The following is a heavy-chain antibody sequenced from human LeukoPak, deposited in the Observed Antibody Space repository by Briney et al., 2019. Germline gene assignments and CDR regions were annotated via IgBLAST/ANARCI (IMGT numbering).Heavy chain of an antibody. CDR2: ISYDGSNK. CDR1: GFTFSSYG. J-gene: IGHJ5*02. V-gene: IGHV3-30*18. Sequence: GGSLRLSCAASGFTFSSYGMYWVRQAPGKGLEWVAVISYDGSNKYYADSVKGRLTISRDNAKNTLYLQMNRLRAEDTVLYYCGKGLQYYYGGSGCPRPNWCDRWREGTVVAV. D-gene: IGHD3-22*01. CDR3: GKGLQYYYGGSGCPRPNWCDR.